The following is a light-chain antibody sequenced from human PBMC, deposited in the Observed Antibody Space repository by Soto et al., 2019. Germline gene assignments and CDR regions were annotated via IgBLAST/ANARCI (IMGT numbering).Light chain of an antibody. J-gene: IGLJ1*01. V-gene: IGLV2-23*02. CDR3: CSYAGSSTYV. Sequence: QSALTQPASVSGSPGQSITISCTGTSSEVGYYNLVSWYQHHPGKAPKLIIYEVNKRPSGVSNRFSGSKSGNTASLTISGLQAADEADYHCCSYAGSSTYVFGTGTKLTVL. CDR1: SSEVGYYNL. CDR2: EVN.